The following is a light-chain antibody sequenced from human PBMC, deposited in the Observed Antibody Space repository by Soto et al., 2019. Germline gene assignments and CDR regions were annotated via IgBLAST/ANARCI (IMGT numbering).Light chain of an antibody. Sequence: QPVLTQSSSASASPGSSVTLTCTLSSGHSTYIIAWHQQQPGKAPRYLMKLEGSGSYNKGSGVPDRFSGSSSGADRYLTISNLQSEDEADYYCETWDSSHSVFGGGTKLTVL. CDR3: ETWDSSHSV. V-gene: IGLV4-60*03. J-gene: IGLJ3*02. CDR1: SGHSTYI. CDR2: LEGSGSY.